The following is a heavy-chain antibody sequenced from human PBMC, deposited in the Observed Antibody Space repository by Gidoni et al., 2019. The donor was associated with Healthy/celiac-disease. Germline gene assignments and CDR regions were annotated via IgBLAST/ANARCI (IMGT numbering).Heavy chain of an antibody. CDR3: ARDFLVDGIQLWFSFFDY. CDR1: GFTFSSYA. J-gene: IGHJ4*02. Sequence: QVQLVESGGGVVQPGRSLRLSCAASGFTFSSYAMHWVRQAPGKGLEWVAVISYDGSNKYYADSVKGRFTISRDNSKNTLYLQMNSLRAEDTAVYYCARDFLVDGIQLWFSFFDYWGQGTLVTVSS. D-gene: IGHD5-18*01. V-gene: IGHV3-30-3*01. CDR2: ISYDGSNK.